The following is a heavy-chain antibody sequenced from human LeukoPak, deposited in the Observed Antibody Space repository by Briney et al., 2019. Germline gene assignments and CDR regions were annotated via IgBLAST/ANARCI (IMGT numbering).Heavy chain of an antibody. CDR2: INNSGST. Sequence: SETLSLTCAGYGGSFSGYYWSWIRQPPGKGLEWIGEINNSGSTNYNPSLKSRVTISVDTSKNQFPLKLSSVTAADTAVYYCARARGSYYVLDYWGQGTLVTVSS. CDR1: GGSFSGYY. D-gene: IGHD1-26*01. V-gene: IGHV4-34*01. J-gene: IGHJ4*02. CDR3: ARARGSYYVLDY.